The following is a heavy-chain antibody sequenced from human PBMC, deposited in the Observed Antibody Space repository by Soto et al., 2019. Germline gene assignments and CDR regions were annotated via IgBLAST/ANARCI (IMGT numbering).Heavy chain of an antibody. Sequence: QVQLVESGGGVVQPGRSLRLSCAASGFTFSSYGMHWVRQAPGKGLEWVAVIWYDGSNKYYADSVKGRFTISRDNSKNKRYLQMNSLRAEDTAVYYCAREVVGDTAMVGRDYYYYYMDVWGKGTTVTVSS. V-gene: IGHV3-33*01. D-gene: IGHD5-18*01. CDR2: IWYDGSNK. CDR3: AREVVGDTAMVGRDYYYYYMDV. J-gene: IGHJ6*03. CDR1: GFTFSSYG.